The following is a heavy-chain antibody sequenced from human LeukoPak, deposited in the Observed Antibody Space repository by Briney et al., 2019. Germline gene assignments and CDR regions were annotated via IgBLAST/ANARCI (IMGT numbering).Heavy chain of an antibody. J-gene: IGHJ3*01. CDR2: IKQDGSET. D-gene: IGHD4-11*01. CDR3: ARDWYNNSDAFDL. CDR1: GFTFSNYW. Sequence: GGSLRLSCAASGFTFSNYWMNWVRQAPGKGLEWVANIKQDGSETYYVDSVKGRFTISRDNAKNSLYLQMNSLRDEDTAVYYCARDWYNNSDAFDLWGQGTMVTVSS. V-gene: IGHV3-7*01.